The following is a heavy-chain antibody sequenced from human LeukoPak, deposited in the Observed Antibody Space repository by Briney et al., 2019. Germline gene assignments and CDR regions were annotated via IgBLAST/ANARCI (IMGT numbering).Heavy chain of an antibody. D-gene: IGHD6-13*01. J-gene: IGHJ4*02. Sequence: GASVKVSCKASGYTFTSYDINWVRQATGQGLEWMGWMNPNSGNTGYAQKFQGRVTMTRNTSISTAYMELSSLRSENTAVYYCARDKYSSSWYENFDYWGQGTLVTVSS. CDR1: GYTFTSYD. V-gene: IGHV1-8*01. CDR2: MNPNSGNT. CDR3: ARDKYSSSWYENFDY.